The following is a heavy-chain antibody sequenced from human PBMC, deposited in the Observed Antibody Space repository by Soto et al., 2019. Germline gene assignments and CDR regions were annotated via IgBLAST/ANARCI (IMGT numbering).Heavy chain of an antibody. CDR3: ARDLWGYCGTDCYPLDV. J-gene: IGHJ6*02. V-gene: IGHV4-39*07. Sequence: PSETLSLSCTVSGGFLSSSSYYWGWIRQPPGKGLEWIGSIYYSGSTYYNPSLKSRVTISVDTSKNQFSLKLSSVTAADTAVYYCARDLWGYCGTDCYPLDVWGQGTTVT. CDR2: IYYSGST. D-gene: IGHD2-21*02. CDR1: GGFLSSSSYY.